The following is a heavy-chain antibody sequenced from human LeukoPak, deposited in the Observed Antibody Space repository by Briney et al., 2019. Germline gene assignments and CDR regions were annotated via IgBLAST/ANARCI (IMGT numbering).Heavy chain of an antibody. Sequence: GGSLRLSCAASGFTFSSYTMNWVRQAPGKGLEWVSSISSGSSYIYYADSVKGRFTISRDNAKNSLYLQMNSLRAEDTAVYYCARDYYDSSGYYYGYFDYWGQGTLVAVSS. CDR3: ARDYYDSSGYYYGYFDY. CDR2: ISSGSSYI. V-gene: IGHV3-21*01. J-gene: IGHJ4*02. CDR1: GFTFSSYT. D-gene: IGHD3-22*01.